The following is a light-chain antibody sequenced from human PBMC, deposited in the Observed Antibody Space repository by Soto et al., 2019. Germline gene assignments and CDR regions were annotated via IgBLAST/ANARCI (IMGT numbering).Light chain of an antibody. J-gene: IGLJ2*01. CDR3: SSFSSITREV. Sequence: QSVLTQPPSVSGAPGQRVTISCTGSSSNIGAGYDVHWYQQLPGTAPKLLIYGNSNRPSGVPDRFSGSKSGNTASLTISGLQTEDEADYYCSSFSSITREVFGGGTKLTVL. CDR2: GNS. V-gene: IGLV1-40*01. CDR1: SSNIGAGYD.